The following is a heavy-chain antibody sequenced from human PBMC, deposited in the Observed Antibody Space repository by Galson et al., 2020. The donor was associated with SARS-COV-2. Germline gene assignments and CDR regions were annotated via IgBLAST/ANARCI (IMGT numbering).Heavy chain of an antibody. CDR1: EFTLRTYA. J-gene: IGHJ6*02. CDR3: ARGPLEWLLEAGLDG. V-gene: IGHV3-30*01. Sequence: GESLKISCVASEFTLRTYAMHWVRQAPGEGLEWVALISDDGSKKYYADSVKGRFTISRDNSKNTLFLQMKSLRADDTAVYYCARGPLEWLLEAGLDGWGQGTTVTVSS. CDR2: ISDDGSKK. D-gene: IGHD3-3*01.